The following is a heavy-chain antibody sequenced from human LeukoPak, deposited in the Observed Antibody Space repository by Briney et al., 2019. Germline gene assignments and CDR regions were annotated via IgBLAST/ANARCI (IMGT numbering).Heavy chain of an antibody. CDR1: GYSISSGYY. J-gene: IGHJ4*02. CDR2: IYHSGST. Sequence: SETLSLTCTVSGYSISSGYYWGWIRQPPGKGLEWIGSIYHSGSTYYNPSLKSRVTISVDTSKNQFSLKLSSVTAADTAVYYCARSYYDSRRIWYFDYWGQETLVTVSS. D-gene: IGHD3-22*01. V-gene: IGHV4-38-2*02. CDR3: ARSYYDSRRIWYFDY.